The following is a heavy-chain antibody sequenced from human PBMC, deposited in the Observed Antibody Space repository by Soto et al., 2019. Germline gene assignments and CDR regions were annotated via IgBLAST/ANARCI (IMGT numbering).Heavy chain of an antibody. J-gene: IGHJ5*02. CDR1: GYTFTAYY. V-gene: IGHV1-2*02. D-gene: IGHD5-12*01. Sequence: QVQLVQSGAEVKKPGASVKVSCKASGYTFTAYYMHWVRQAPGQGLEWMGWINPNSGGTYHAQNFQGRATMTRDTSTTTAYMELASLGSDDTAVYYCARGGGRGYNELDPWGHGTLVIVSS. CDR3: ARGGGRGYNELDP. CDR2: INPNSGGT.